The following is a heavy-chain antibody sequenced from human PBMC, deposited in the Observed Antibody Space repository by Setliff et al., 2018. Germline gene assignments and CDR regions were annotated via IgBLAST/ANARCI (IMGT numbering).Heavy chain of an antibody. CDR1: GFDLKTHW. CDR2: IKEDGSQR. J-gene: IGHJ4*02. V-gene: IGHV3-7*01. D-gene: IGHD2-21*01. CDR3: SSYLVS. Sequence: GGSLRLSCAASGFDLKTHWMDWARQAPGKGLEWVANIKEDGSQRNYVDAVRGRFTVSRDNARNLLCLQMNSLRVDDTAVYYCSSYLVSWGQGALVTVSS.